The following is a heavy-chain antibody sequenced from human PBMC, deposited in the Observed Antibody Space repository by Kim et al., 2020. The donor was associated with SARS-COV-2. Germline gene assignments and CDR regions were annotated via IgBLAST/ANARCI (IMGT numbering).Heavy chain of an antibody. J-gene: IGHJ4*02. Sequence: DSVKGRFTISRDNSKNTLYLQMNSLRAEDTAVYYCARDPGEYSSSWFFDYWGQGTLVTVSS. CDR3: ARDPGEYSSSWFFDY. V-gene: IGHV3-30*07. D-gene: IGHD6-13*01.